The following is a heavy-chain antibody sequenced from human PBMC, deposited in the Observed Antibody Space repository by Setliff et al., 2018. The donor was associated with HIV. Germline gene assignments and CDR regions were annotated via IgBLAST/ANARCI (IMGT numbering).Heavy chain of an antibody. V-gene: IGHV3-74*01. CDR1: GFTFTDYW. Sequence: GGSLRLSCAASGFTFTDYWMHWVRQVPGQGLVWVSRINVDGSSISYADSVRGRFTISRDNAKNTLFLQMNSLRAEDTAVYYCARLPQDVRSSIDFWGQGTLVTVSS. CDR2: INVDGSSI. J-gene: IGHJ4*02. D-gene: IGHD6-6*01. CDR3: ARLPQDVRSSIDF.